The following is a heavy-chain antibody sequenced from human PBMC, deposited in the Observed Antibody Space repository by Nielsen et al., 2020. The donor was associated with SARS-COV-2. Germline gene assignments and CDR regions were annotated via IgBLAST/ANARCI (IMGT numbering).Heavy chain of an antibody. V-gene: IGHV5-51*01. J-gene: IGHJ4*02. CDR2: IYPGDSDI. CDR1: GYTFNTYW. CDR3: AKHGSGYGGALIFDS. D-gene: IGHD4-23*01. Sequence: GESLKISCKGSGYTFNTYWIAWVRQMPGKGLEWMGIIYPGDSDIRYSPSFQGLVTFSADKSINTAYLQWDSLKASDTAMYYCAKHGSGYGGALIFDSWGQGTLVTVSS.